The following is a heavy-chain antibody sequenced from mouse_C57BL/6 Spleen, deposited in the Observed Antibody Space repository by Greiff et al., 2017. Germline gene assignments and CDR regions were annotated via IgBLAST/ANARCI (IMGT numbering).Heavy chain of an antibody. J-gene: IGHJ4*01. CDR2: IWSGGSI. D-gene: IGHD1-1*01. CDR1: GSPLTSYG. Sequence: QVQLQQSGPGLVQPSQSLSITCTVPGSPLTSYGVHWVRQSPGKGLEWLGVIWSGGSIDYNAAFISRLSISKDNSKSHVFFKMNSLQADDTAIYYCGVTTVVATEAMDYWGQGTSVTVSS. V-gene: IGHV2-2*01. CDR3: GVTTVVATEAMDY.